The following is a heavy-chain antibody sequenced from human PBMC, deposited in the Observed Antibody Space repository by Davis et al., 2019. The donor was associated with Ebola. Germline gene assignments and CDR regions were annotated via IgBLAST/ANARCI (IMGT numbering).Heavy chain of an antibody. D-gene: IGHD2-21*02. V-gene: IGHV3-74*01. CDR3: AKLATEVHYIYWYFDL. CDR1: GFTFSSYW. CDR2: INSDGSST. J-gene: IGHJ2*01. Sequence: HTGGSLRLSCAASGFTFSSYWMHWVRQAPGKGLVWVSRINSDGSSTSYADSVKGRFTISRDNSKNTLYLQMNSLREEDTAVYYCAKLATEVHYIYWYFDLWGRGTLVTVSS.